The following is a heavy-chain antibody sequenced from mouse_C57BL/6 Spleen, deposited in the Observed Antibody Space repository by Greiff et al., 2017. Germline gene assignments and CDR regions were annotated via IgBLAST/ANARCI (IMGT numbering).Heavy chain of an antibody. J-gene: IGHJ3*01. CDR3: AREGSNYLDWFAY. Sequence: QVQLQQPGAELVKPGASVKMSCKASGYTFTSYWITWVKQRPGQGLEWIGDIYPGSGSTNYNEKFKSKATLTVDTSSSTAYMQLSSLTSEDSAVYYCAREGSNYLDWFAYWGQGTLVTVSA. D-gene: IGHD2-5*01. V-gene: IGHV1-55*01. CDR2: IYPGSGST. CDR1: GYTFTSYW.